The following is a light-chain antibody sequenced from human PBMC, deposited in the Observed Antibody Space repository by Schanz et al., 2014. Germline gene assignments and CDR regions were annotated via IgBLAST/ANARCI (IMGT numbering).Light chain of an antibody. CDR3: SSYAGSNSVV. V-gene: IGLV2-14*03. CDR1: SSDIGGYNY. CDR2: DVN. Sequence: QSALTQPASVSGSPGQSITISCTGTSSDIGGYNYVSWYQQHPGKAPKVMIYDVNNRPSGVSNRFSGSKSGNTASLTVSGLQAEDEADYYCSSYAGSNSVVFGGGTKLTVL. J-gene: IGLJ2*01.